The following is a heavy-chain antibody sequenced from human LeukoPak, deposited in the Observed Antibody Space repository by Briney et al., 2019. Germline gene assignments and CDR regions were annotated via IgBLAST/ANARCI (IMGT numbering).Heavy chain of an antibody. CDR2: INPSGGST. D-gene: IGHD2-15*01. V-gene: IGHV1-46*01. CDR3: ATSAFDY. CDR1: GYWLTSYD. J-gene: IGHJ4*02. Sequence: ASAKVSCKPSGYWLTSYDMHWVRQAPGQGLEWMGIINPSGGSTSYAQRFQGRVAMTRDTSTTTVYMELSSLRSEDTAVYYCATSAFDYWGQGTLVAVPS.